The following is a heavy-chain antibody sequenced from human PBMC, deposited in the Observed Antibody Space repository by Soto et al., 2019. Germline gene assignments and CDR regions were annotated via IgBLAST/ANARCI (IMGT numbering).Heavy chain of an antibody. CDR1: GFTFRSFT. CDR2: ISSNSAYI. Sequence: GGSLRLSCAASGFTFRSFTMNWVRQAPGKGLEWVSTISSNSAYIYYTDALRGRFTISRDNAKNSLHLQMNSLRAEDTAVYYCTRNASRDSSARGWFDPWGPGTLVTVSS. V-gene: IGHV3-21*01. D-gene: IGHD6-13*01. J-gene: IGHJ5*02. CDR3: TRNASRDSSARGWFDP.